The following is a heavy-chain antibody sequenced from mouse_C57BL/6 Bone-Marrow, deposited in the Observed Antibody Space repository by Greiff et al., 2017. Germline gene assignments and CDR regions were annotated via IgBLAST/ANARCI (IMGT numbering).Heavy chain of an antibody. J-gene: IGHJ3*01. Sequence: QVQLQQPGAELVKPGASVKLSCKASGYTFTSYWMHWVKQRPGQGLEWIGMIHPNSGNTNYNQKFKSKATLTVDKSSSTAYMQRSSLTSEDSAVYYCAISLAYWGQGTLATVSA. CDR2: IHPNSGNT. V-gene: IGHV1-64*01. CDR3: AISLAY. CDR1: GYTFTSYW.